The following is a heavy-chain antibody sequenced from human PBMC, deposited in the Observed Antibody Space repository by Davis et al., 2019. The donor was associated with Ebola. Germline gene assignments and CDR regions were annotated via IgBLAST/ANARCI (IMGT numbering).Heavy chain of an antibody. CDR3: AHSPQWLVPPVYFDY. Sequence: SGPTLVKPTQTLTLTCTFSGFSLSTSGVGVGWIRQPPGKALEWLALIYWDDDKRFSPSLKSRLTITKDTSKNQVVLTMTNMDPVDTATYYCAHSPQWLVPPVYFDYWGQGTLVTVSS. D-gene: IGHD6-19*01. CDR2: IYWDDDK. J-gene: IGHJ4*02. CDR1: GFSLSTSGVG. V-gene: IGHV2-5*02.